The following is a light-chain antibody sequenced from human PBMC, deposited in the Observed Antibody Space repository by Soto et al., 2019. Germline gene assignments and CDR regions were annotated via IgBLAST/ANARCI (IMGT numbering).Light chain of an antibody. Sequence: DIHMTQSRSTLSGSVGDRVTTPXRASQTIGIWFAWYQQNRGXAPKXXXDKXSTLKRGGPSRLSGSGSGTEFTHTISSLQPDDFATYYCQHYKSDPEAFGQGTKVDI. J-gene: IGKJ1*01. CDR2: KXS. CDR1: QTIGIW. V-gene: IGKV1-5*03. CDR3: QHYKSDPEA.